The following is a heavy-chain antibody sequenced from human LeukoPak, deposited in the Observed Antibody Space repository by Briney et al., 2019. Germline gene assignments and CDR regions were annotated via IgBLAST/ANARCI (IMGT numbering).Heavy chain of an antibody. CDR1: GFTFSSYS. D-gene: IGHD6-19*01. V-gene: IGHV3-23*01. J-gene: IGHJ4*02. Sequence: GGSLRLSCAASGFTFSSYSMSWVRQAPGKGLEWVSAISASGGSAYYADSVNGRFTISRDSSKNTLYLQMNSLRAEDTAVYYCAKQESGSIYTSGWYVYWGQGTLVTVSS. CDR3: AKQESGSIYTSGWYVY. CDR2: ISASGGSA.